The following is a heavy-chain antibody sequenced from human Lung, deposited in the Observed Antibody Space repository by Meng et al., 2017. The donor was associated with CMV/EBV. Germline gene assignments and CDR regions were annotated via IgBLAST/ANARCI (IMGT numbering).Heavy chain of an antibody. J-gene: IGHJ4*02. V-gene: IGHV1-18*01. Sequence: QGQLVQSGAEGKKPGASVRVSCKASGYTFTHHGISWIRQAPGQGLEWMGWISCYNGDTNYAQKLQGRVTMTTDTSTNTAYMDLRGLRSDDTAVYYCARDPSNTSGRYAYFDYWGQGTLVTVSS. D-gene: IGHD6-19*01. CDR1: GYTFTHHG. CDR3: ARDPSNTSGRYAYFDY. CDR2: ISCYNGDT.